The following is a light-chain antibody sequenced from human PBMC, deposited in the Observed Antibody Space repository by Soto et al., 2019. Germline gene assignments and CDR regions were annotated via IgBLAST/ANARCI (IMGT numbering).Light chain of an antibody. CDR2: GAS. J-gene: IGKJ5*01. CDR3: LHHGSSLWT. CDR1: QSVSSN. V-gene: IGKV3-20*01. Sequence: EIVLTQSPATLSLSPGERATLSCMASQSVSSNLAWYQQKPGQAPRLLSYGASTRATGIPARFSGSGSGTEFTLTISRLEPEDFAMYYCLHHGSSLWTFGQGTRLEIK.